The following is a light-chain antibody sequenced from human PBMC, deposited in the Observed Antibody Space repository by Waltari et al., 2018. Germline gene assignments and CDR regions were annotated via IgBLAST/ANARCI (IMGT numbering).Light chain of an antibody. V-gene: IGLV2-11*01. CDR3: CSYVGPNTFWV. Sequence: QSALTQPRSVSGSPGPSVTISCTGTSRAVGGYNYVSWYQQDPGKAPKLMIYDINKRPSGVPDRFSGSKSGNTASLTISGVQAEDEADYYCCSYVGPNTFWVFGGGTKLTVL. CDR2: DIN. J-gene: IGLJ3*02. CDR1: SRAVGGYNY.